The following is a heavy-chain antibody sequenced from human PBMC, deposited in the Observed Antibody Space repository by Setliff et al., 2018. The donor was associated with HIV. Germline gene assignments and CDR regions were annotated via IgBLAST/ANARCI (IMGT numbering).Heavy chain of an antibody. V-gene: IGHV3-23*01. Sequence: GGSLRLSCSASGFTFRSYAMSWVRQAPGKGLEWVSGISGSGTSTYYADSVKGRFTISRDNSKNTLYLQMNSLRAEDTAVYYCAKSTGTSHASFSFEIWGQGTMVTVSS. D-gene: IGHD3-3*01. CDR2: ISGSGTST. J-gene: IGHJ3*02. CDR3: AKSTGTSHASFSFEI. CDR1: GFTFRSYA.